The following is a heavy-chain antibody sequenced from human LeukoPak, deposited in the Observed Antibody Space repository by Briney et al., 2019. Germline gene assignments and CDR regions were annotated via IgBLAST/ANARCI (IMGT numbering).Heavy chain of an antibody. CDR1: GGTFSSYA. D-gene: IGHD5-24*01. Sequence: GASVKVSCEASGGTFSSYAISWVRQAPGQGLEWMGRIIPIFGTANYAQKFQGRVTITTDESTSTAYMELSSLRSEDTAVYYCARGVPIRDYYYYYMDVWGKGTTVTVSS. CDR3: ARGVPIRDYYYYYMDV. V-gene: IGHV1-69*05. CDR2: IIPIFGTA. J-gene: IGHJ6*03.